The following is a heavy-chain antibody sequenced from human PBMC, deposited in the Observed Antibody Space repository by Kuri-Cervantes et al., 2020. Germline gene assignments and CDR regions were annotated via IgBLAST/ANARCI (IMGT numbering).Heavy chain of an antibody. CDR3: AKDVYSNYDYYYLEV. V-gene: IGHV3-9*01. J-gene: IGHJ6*03. Sequence: GGSLRLSCAASGFTFDDYAMHWVRQAPGKGLEWVSGITWNSGSIGYADSVKGRFTISRDNAKNSLFLEMNTLRVEDTALYYCAKDVYSNYDYYYLEVWGKGTTVTVSS. D-gene: IGHD4-11*01. CDR2: ITWNSGSI. CDR1: GFTFDDYA.